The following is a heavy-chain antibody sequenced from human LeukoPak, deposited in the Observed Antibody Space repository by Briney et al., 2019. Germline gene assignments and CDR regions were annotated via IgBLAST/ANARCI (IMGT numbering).Heavy chain of an antibody. CDR1: GFTFSSYA. Sequence: GGSLRLSCAASGFTFSSYAMSWVRQAPGKGLEWVSAISGSGGSTYYADSVKGRFTISRDNSKNTLYLRMNSLRAEDTAVYYCAKDLLYYYGSGSQPLFDYWGQGTLVTVSS. CDR3: AKDLLYYYGSGSQPLFDY. J-gene: IGHJ4*02. D-gene: IGHD3-10*01. V-gene: IGHV3-23*01. CDR2: ISGSGGST.